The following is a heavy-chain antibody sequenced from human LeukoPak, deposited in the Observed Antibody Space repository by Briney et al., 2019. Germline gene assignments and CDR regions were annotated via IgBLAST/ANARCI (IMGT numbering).Heavy chain of an antibody. CDR1: GGSITSYY. CDR2: IYYSGST. CDR3: AREEFSFGY. J-gene: IGHJ4*02. V-gene: IGHV4-59*12. D-gene: IGHD3-10*01. Sequence: SETLSLTCTVSGGSITSYYWSWIRQPPGKGLEWIGYIYYSGSTNYNPSLKSRVTISVDTSKNQFSLKLSSVTAADTAVYYCAREEFSFGYWSQGTLVSVSS.